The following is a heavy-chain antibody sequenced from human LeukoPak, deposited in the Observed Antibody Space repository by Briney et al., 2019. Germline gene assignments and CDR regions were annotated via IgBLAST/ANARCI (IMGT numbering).Heavy chain of an antibody. V-gene: IGHV4-39*07. CDR1: GGSISSSSYY. J-gene: IGHJ6*03. Sequence: SETLSLTCTVSGGSISSSSYYWGWIRQPPGKGLEWIGSIYYSGSTYYNPSLKSRVTISVDTSKNQFSLKLSSVTAADTAVYYCARGLDYYYYMDVWGKGTTVTISS. CDR3: ARGLDYYYYMDV. CDR2: IYYSGST.